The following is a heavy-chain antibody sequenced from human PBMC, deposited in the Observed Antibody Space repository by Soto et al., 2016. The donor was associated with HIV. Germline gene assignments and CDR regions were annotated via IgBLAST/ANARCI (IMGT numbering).Heavy chain of an antibody. CDR2: ISGDGGST. CDR3: AKLGYRGYDQYESYYFDY. CDR1: GFTFDDYA. D-gene: IGHD5-12*01. J-gene: IGHJ4*02. V-gene: IGHV3-43*02. Sequence: EVQLVESGGGVVQPGGSLRLSCAASGFTFDDYAMHWVRQAPGKGLEWVSLISGDGGSTYYADSVKGRFTISRDNSKNSLYLQMNSLRTEDTALYYCAKLGYRGYDQYESYYFDYWGQGTLVTVSS.